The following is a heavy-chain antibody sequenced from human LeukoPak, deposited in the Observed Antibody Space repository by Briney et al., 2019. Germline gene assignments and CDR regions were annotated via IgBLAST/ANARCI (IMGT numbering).Heavy chain of an antibody. D-gene: IGHD3-10*01. CDR3: ARDFKMVRGVIIKYFDY. CDR1: GYTLTELS. CDR2: FDPEDGET. Sequence: ASVKVSCKVSGYTLTELSMHWVRQAPGKGLEWMGGFDPEDGETIYAQKFQGRVTMTEDTSTDTAYMELSSLRSEDTAVYYCARDFKMVRGVIIKYFDYWGQGTLVTVSS. V-gene: IGHV1-24*01. J-gene: IGHJ4*02.